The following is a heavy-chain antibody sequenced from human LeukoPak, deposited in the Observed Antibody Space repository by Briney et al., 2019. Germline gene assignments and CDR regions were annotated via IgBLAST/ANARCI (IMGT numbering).Heavy chain of an antibody. D-gene: IGHD3-16*02. J-gene: IGHJ4*02. CDR3: ARGRAIAPRDY. Sequence: SMKVSCKASGYTFTSYLINGVRQATGQGLEWMGWMNPNSGNTGYAQKFQGRVTMTRNTSISTAYMELSSLRSEDTAVYYCARGRAIAPRDYWGQGTLVTVSS. V-gene: IGHV1-8*01. CDR2: MNPNSGNT. CDR1: GYTFTSYL.